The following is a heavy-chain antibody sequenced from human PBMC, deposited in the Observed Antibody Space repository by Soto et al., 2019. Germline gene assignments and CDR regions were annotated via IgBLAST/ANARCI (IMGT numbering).Heavy chain of an antibody. J-gene: IGHJ4*02. CDR2: MNPNSGNT. D-gene: IGHD6-19*01. CDR1: GYTFTSYD. V-gene: IGHV1-8*01. Sequence: ASVKVSCKASGYTFTSYDINWVRQATGQGLEWMGWMNPNSGNTGYAQKFQGRVTMTRNTSISTAYMELSSLGSEDTAVYYCAVDSNGWPHPRYWGQGTLVTVSS. CDR3: AVDSNGWPHPRY.